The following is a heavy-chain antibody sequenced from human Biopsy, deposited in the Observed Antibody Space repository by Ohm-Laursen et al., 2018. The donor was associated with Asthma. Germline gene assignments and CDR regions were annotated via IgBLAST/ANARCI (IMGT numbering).Heavy chain of an antibody. J-gene: IGHJ4*02. Sequence: LSRTCAVSGGSISSGGYSWSWIRQPPGKGLEWIGYIYHRGSTYYNPSLKSRVTISVDRSKNRFSLKLSSVTAADTAVYYCARVKDGYNFDYWGQGTLVTVSS. CDR3: ARVKDGYNFDY. D-gene: IGHD5-24*01. CDR1: GGSISSGGYS. V-gene: IGHV4-30-2*01. CDR2: IYHRGST.